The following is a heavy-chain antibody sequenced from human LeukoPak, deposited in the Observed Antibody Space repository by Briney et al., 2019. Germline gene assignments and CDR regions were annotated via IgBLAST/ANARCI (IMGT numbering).Heavy chain of an antibody. Sequence: SETLSLTCAVYGGSFSGYYRSWIRQPPGKGLEWIGEINHSGSTNYNPSLKSRVTISVDTSKNQFSLKLSSVTAADTAVYYCARDGAYYYDSSGYSVWGQGTLVTVSS. J-gene: IGHJ4*02. CDR1: GGSFSGYY. V-gene: IGHV4-34*01. CDR3: ARDGAYYYDSSGYSV. D-gene: IGHD3-22*01. CDR2: INHSGST.